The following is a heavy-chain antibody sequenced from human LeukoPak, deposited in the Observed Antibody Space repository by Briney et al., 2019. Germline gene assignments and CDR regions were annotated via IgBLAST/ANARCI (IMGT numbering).Heavy chain of an antibody. CDR3: ARHGYGSSLYYYYYMDV. CDR2: IYTSGST. CDR1: GGSISNYY. V-gene: IGHV4-4*09. Sequence: SETLSLTCTVSGGSISNYYWSWIRQPPGKGLEWIGHIYTSGSTNYNPSLKSRVTISVDTSKNQFSLKLSSVTAADTAVYYCARHGYGSSLYYYYYMDVWGKGTTVTVSS. D-gene: IGHD6-13*01. J-gene: IGHJ6*03.